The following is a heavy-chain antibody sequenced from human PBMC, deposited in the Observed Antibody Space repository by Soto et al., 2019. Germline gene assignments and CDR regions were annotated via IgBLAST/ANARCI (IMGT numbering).Heavy chain of an antibody. CDR3: AKVPSPHYDFWSGPYYMDV. CDR1: GFTFSSYA. Sequence: EVQLLESGGGLVQPGGSLRLSCAASGFTFSSYAMSWVRQAPGKGLEWVSAISGSGGSTYYADSVKGRFTISRDNSKNTLDLQMNSLRAEDTAVYYCAKVPSPHYDFWSGPYYMDVWGKGTTVTVSS. J-gene: IGHJ6*03. V-gene: IGHV3-23*01. CDR2: ISGSGGST. D-gene: IGHD3-3*01.